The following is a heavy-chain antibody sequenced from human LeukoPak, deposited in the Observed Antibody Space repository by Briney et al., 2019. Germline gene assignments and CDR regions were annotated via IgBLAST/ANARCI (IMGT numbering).Heavy chain of an antibody. J-gene: IGHJ6*03. D-gene: IGHD2-2*01. CDR2: FYTSENT. Sequence: SEPMSLTCTVSGGSISNHFWNWVRQPAGKGLEWIGRFYTSENTKYNPSLKSRVTMSVDASKNQVSLRLNSVTAADTAVYYCARGVVAAHLAYYYYIDVLGKGTTITVSS. V-gene: IGHV4-4*07. CDR1: GGSISNHF. CDR3: ARGVVAAHLAYYYYIDV.